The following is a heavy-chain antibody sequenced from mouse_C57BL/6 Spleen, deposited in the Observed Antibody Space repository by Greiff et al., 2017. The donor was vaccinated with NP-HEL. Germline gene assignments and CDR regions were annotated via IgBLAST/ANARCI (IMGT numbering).Heavy chain of an antibody. CDR1: GFTFSSYA. D-gene: IGHD2-4*01. J-gene: IGHJ2*01. CDR2: ISSGGDYI. CDR3: TRDLSYYDYPYYFDY. Sequence: EVKLMESGEGLVKPGGSLKLSCAASGFTFSSYAMSWVRQTPEKRLEWVAYISSGGDYIYYADTVKGRFTISRDNARNTLYLQMSSLKSEDTAMYYCTRDLSYYDYPYYFDYWGQGTTLTVSS. V-gene: IGHV5-9-1*02.